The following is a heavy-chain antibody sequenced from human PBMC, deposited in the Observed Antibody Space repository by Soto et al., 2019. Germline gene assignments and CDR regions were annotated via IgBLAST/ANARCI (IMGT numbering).Heavy chain of an antibody. D-gene: IGHD6-13*01. Sequence: QLQLQESGPGLVKPSETLSLTCTVSGGSISSSSYYWGWIRQPPGKGLEWIGSIYYSGSTYYNPSLKSRVTIAVDTSKNQFSLKLSSVTAADTAVYYCATLGGIAAAAPFDYWGKGTLVTVSS. J-gene: IGHJ4*02. CDR3: ATLGGIAAAAPFDY. CDR2: IYYSGST. CDR1: GGSISSSSYY. V-gene: IGHV4-39*01.